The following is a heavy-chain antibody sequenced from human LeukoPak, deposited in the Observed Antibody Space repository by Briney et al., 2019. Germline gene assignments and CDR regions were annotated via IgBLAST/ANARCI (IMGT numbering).Heavy chain of an antibody. CDR1: GYTFTSYG. V-gene: IGHV1-18*01. Sequence: ASVKVSCKASGYTFTSYGISWVRQAPGQGLEWMGRISAYNGNTNYAQKLQGRVTMTTDTSTSTAYMGLRSLRSDDTAVYYCATVYSGSPFDYWGQGTLVTVSS. CDR2: ISAYNGNT. J-gene: IGHJ4*02. D-gene: IGHD1-26*01. CDR3: ATVYSGSPFDY.